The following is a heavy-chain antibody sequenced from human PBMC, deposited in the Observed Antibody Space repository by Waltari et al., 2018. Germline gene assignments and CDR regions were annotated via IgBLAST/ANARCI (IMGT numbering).Heavy chain of an antibody. D-gene: IGHD3-10*01. J-gene: IGHJ4*02. Sequence: EVQLVESGGGLVKPGGSLRLSCEGSGFTFSNAWMNWVRQAPGKGLEWIGRIKSKYFGETIDYAAPVKGRITISRDDSKNMVYLEMKSLKIEDTAVYYCAAGTPIDYWGQGTLVTVSS. CDR3: AAGTPIDY. CDR1: GFTFSNAW. CDR2: IKSKYFGETI. V-gene: IGHV3-15*01.